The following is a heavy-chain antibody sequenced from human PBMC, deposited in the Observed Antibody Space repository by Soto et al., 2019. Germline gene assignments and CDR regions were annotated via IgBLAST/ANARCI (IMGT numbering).Heavy chain of an antibody. CDR3: AMGGSPYVWFNEF. J-gene: IGHJ4*02. V-gene: IGHV1-69*01. CDR2: IIPVFGTT. Sequence: QAQLVQSGAEVKEPGSSMKISCKASGGLFSSYAISWVRQAPGQGLEWMGGIIPVFGTTNYAQKFQDRVTITADESTNTAYMDLSSLRSEDTAIYYCAMGGSPYVWFNEFWGQGTLVTVSS. D-gene: IGHD3-16*01. CDR1: GGLFSSYA.